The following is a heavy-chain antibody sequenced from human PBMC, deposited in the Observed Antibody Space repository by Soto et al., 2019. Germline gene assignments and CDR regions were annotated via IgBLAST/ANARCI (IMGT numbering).Heavy chain of an antibody. J-gene: IGHJ4*02. V-gene: IGHV1-2*02. D-gene: IGHD2-21*02. CDR2: INPNSGGT. CDR1: GYSFTDYY. CDR3: ARDSPSLAYCGGDCYSIDY. Sequence: ASVKVSCKTSGYSFTDYYMHWVRQAPGQGLEWMGWINPNSGGTNYPRKFQGRVTMTRDTSLNTVYMDVTRLRSDDTAVYYCARDSPSLAYCGGDCYSIDYWGQGTTVTVSS.